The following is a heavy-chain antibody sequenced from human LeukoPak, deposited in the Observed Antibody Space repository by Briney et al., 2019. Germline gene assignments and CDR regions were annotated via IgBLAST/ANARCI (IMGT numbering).Heavy chain of an antibody. Sequence: PGGSLRLSCAASGFTFSSYAMHWVRQAPGKGLEWVAVISYDGSNKYYADSVKGRFTISRDNSKNTLYLQMNSLRAEDTAVYYCAKDRRGYYGSGSGPLFDYWGQGTLVTVSS. D-gene: IGHD3-10*01. J-gene: IGHJ4*02. CDR3: AKDRRGYYGSGSGPLFDY. CDR2: ISYDGSNK. CDR1: GFTFSSYA. V-gene: IGHV3-30-3*01.